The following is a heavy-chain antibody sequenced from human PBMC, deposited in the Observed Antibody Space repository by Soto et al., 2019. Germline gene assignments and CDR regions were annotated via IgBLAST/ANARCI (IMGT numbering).Heavy chain of an antibody. V-gene: IGHV4-31*03. CDR1: GGSISSGGYY. Sequence: SETLSLTCTVSGGSISSGGYYWSWIRQHPGKGLEWIGYIYYSGSTYYNPSLKSRVTISVDTSKNQFSLKLSSVTAADTAVYYCASSGSGSYSSGYYFDYWGQGTLVTVSS. J-gene: IGHJ4*02. CDR3: ASSGSGSYSSGYYFDY. CDR2: IYYSGST. D-gene: IGHD3-10*01.